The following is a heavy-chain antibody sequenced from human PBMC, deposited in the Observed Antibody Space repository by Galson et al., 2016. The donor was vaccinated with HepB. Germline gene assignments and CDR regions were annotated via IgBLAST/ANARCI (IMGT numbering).Heavy chain of an antibody. D-gene: IGHD2-8*01. J-gene: IGHJ5*02. CDR2: INTDGSST. CDR1: GFTFSSYW. Sequence: LRLSCAASGFTFSSYWMHWVRQVPGKGLVWVSHINTDGSSTHYADSVKGRFTISRDNAKNTLYLQINSLRAEDTAVYYCVRDRLATNWFDPWGREPWSPSPQ. CDR3: VRDRLATNWFDP. V-gene: IGHV3-74*01.